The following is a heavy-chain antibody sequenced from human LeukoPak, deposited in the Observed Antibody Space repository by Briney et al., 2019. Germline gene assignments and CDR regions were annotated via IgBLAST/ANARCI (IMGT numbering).Heavy chain of an antibody. J-gene: IGHJ4*02. CDR1: GFTFSSYS. CDR3: ARDRLTTVTTFHFDY. V-gene: IGHV3-21*01. CDR2: ISSSSSYI. D-gene: IGHD4-17*01. Sequence: PGGSLRLSCAASGFTFSSYSMNWVRQAPGKGLEWVSSISSSSSYIYYADSVKGRFTISRDNAKNSLHLQMNSLRAEDTAMYYCARDRLTTVTTFHFDYWGQGTLVTVSS.